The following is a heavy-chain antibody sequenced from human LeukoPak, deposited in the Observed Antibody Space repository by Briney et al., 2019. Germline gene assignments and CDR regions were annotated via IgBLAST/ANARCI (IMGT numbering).Heavy chain of an antibody. CDR1: GGSISSSSYY. D-gene: IGHD3-22*01. CDR3: HLYYYDSSGYSYFDY. J-gene: IGHJ4*02. V-gene: IGHV4-39*07. Sequence: SSETLSLTCTVSGGSISSSSYYWGWIRQPPGKGLEWIGSIYYSGSTYYNPSLKSRVTISVDTSKNQFSLKLSSVTAADTAVYYCHLYYYDSSGYSYFDYWGQGTLVTVSS. CDR2: IYYSGST.